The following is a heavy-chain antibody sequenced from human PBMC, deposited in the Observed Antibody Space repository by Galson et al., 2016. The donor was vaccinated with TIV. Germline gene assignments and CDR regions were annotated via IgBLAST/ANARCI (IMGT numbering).Heavy chain of an antibody. V-gene: IGHV3-7*01. D-gene: IGHD3-22*01. CDR3: PRDLTYYDGRFYYDTFDI. CDR2: IRKDASII. Sequence: SLRLSCAASGFSINNDWMTWVRQPPGKGLEWVANIRKDASIINYVDSVRGRFIISRDNAKNSLYLQMNSLRAEDTAVYYCPRDLTYYDGRFYYDTFDIWGQGTMVAVSS. CDR1: GFSINNDW. J-gene: IGHJ3*02.